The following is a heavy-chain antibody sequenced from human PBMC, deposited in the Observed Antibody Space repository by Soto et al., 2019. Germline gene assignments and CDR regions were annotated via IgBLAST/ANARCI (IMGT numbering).Heavy chain of an antibody. CDR1: GFTFSSYA. V-gene: IGHV3-23*01. D-gene: IGHD2-8*01. CDR2: ISGSGGST. CDR3: AKYLSGLVYAILDY. Sequence: GGSLRLSCAASGFTFSSYAMSWVRQAPGKGLEWVSAISGSGGSTYYADSVKGRFTISRDNSKNTLYLQMNSLRAEDTAVYYCAKYLSGLVYAILDYWGQGTLVTVSS. J-gene: IGHJ4*02.